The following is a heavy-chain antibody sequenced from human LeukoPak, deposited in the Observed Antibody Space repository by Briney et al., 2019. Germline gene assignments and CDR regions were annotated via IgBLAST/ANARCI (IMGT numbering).Heavy chain of an antibody. CDR3: ALTYYFDRRGYSYFDY. V-gene: IGHV3-53*01. D-gene: IGHD3-22*01. J-gene: IGHJ4*02. CDR2: IFSGDST. CDR1: GFSVDGNY. Sequence: GGSLRLSCEVSGFSVDGNYMTWVRQVPGRGLEWVALIFSGDSTDYPDSVKGRFTISRDKSKNTLHLQMDSLRPEDTAMYYCALTYYFDRRGYSYFDYWGQGTLVTVSS.